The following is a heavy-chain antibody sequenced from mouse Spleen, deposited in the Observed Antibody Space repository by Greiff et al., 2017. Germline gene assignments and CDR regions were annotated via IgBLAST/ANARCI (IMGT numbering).Heavy chain of an antibody. CDR1: GYTFTSYW. Sequence: VQLQQPGAELVKPGASVKLSCKASGYTFTSYWMQWVKQRPGQGLEWIGEIDPSDSYTNYNQKFKGKATLTVDTSSSTAYMQLSSLTSEDSAVYYCATNWDWFDYWGQGTTLTVSS. CDR3: ATNWDWFDY. CDR2: IDPSDSYT. D-gene: IGHD4-1*01. V-gene: IGHV1-50*01. J-gene: IGHJ2*01.